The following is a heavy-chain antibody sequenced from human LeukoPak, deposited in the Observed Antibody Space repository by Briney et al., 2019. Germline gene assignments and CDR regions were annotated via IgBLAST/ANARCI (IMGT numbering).Heavy chain of an antibody. V-gene: IGHV3-23*01. CDR2: ISGSGGST. CDR1: GFTFSSYA. Sequence: PGGSLRLSCAASGFTFSSYAMSWVRQAPGKGLEWVSVISGSGGSTYYADSVKGRFTISRDNSKNTLYLQMNSLRAEDTAVYYCARRAGGYSHPYDYWGQGILVTVSS. CDR3: ARRAGGYSHPYDY. J-gene: IGHJ4*02. D-gene: IGHD4-23*01.